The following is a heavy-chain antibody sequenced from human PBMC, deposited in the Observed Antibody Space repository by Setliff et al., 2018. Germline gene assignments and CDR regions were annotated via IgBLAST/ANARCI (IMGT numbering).Heavy chain of an antibody. V-gene: IGHV4-59*13. CDR2: VYNNGNNGIT. CDR1: GGSITNSC. CDR3: ARGSYYDSSGYSPDFFDY. D-gene: IGHD3-22*01. J-gene: IGHJ4*02. Sequence: SETLSLTCTVSGGSITNSCWSWIRQTPGKGLEWIGYVYNNGNNGITKYNPSLRSRVTMSLDTSKNNFSMQLRSVTAEDTALYYCARGSYYDSSGYSPDFFDYWGQGTLVTVSS.